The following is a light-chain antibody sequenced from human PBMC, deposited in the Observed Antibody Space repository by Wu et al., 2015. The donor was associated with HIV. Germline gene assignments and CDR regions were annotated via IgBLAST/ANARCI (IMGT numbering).Light chain of an antibody. V-gene: IGKV3-15*01. CDR3: QQYKKWPPIT. CDR1: QSVSSD. Sequence: EIVMTQSPATLSVSPGERVTLSCRASQSVSSDLAWYQQRPGQAPRLVIYGASTRATGVSTRFSGSGSGTEFTLTISSMQSEDFAVYYCQQYKKWPPITFGQGTRLEIK. CDR2: GAS. J-gene: IGKJ5*01.